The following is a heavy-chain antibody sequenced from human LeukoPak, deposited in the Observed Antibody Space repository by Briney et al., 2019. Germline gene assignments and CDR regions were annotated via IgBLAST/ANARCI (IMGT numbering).Heavy chain of an antibody. CDR1: GYSIRSGYY. V-gene: IGHV4-38-2*02. CDR3: ARHRLTIWGPDAFDT. D-gene: IGHD3-16*01. Sequence: NPSETLSLTCTVSGYSIRSGYYWAWIRQPPGKGLEWLGSSYHSGGTDYNPSLKSRITISVDTSKNQFSLQLNSLTAADTAVYYYARHRLTIWGPDAFDTWGQGTMVTVSS. J-gene: IGHJ3*02. CDR2: SYHSGGT.